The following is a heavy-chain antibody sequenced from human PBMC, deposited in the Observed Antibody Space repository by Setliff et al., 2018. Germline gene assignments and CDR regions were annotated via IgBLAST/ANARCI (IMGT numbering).Heavy chain of an antibody. J-gene: IGHJ4*02. Sequence: PGGSLRLSCAASGFSFGGHDMHWVRQAPGKGLEWVANIKQDGSIKYYLDSVRGRFTISRDNAENSLTLQMNSLRVEDTAVYYCSRDLQGSGDYVVDYWGQGTLVTVSS. D-gene: IGHD4-17*01. V-gene: IGHV3-7*01. CDR2: IKQDGSIK. CDR1: GFSFGGHD. CDR3: SRDLQGSGDYVVDY.